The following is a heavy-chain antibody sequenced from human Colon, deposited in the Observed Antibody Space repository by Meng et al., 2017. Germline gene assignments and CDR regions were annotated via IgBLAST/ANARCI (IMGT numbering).Heavy chain of an antibody. V-gene: IGHV4-34*02. CDR2: IHPTGST. J-gene: IGHJ4*02. CDR1: GGSFSDYY. D-gene: IGHD5-18*01. Sequence: QVQVQQWGAGLLKPSETRSLTRAVYGGSFSDYYWSWVRQPPGKGLEWIGEIHPTGSTSCNPSLKSRVSISVDTSRNQFSLKVSSVTAADTAMYYCARGMDKAKTGYWGQGTLVTVSS. CDR3: ARGMDKAKTGY.